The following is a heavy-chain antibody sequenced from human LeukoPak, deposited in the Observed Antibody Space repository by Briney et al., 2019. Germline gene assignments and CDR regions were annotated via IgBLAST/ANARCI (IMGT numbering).Heavy chain of an antibody. Sequence: SETLSLTCTVSGYSISGHNYWGWIRQPAGKGLEWIGRMFTSGSTNYNPSLKSRVTMSVDTSKNQFSLKLSSVTAADTAVYYCAREGYYYASGTGFSDYWGQGTLVTVSS. V-gene: IGHV4-4*07. CDR2: MFTSGST. J-gene: IGHJ4*02. CDR3: AREGYYYASGTGFSDY. CDR1: GYSISGHNY. D-gene: IGHD3-10*01.